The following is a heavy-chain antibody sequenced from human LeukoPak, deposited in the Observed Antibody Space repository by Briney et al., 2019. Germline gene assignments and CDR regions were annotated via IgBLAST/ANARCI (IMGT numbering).Heavy chain of an antibody. CDR1: GFTFSSYG. CDR2: IRYDGSNK. V-gene: IGHV3-30*02. J-gene: IGHJ4*02. D-gene: IGHD3-10*01. Sequence: GGSLRLSCAASGFTFSSYGMHWVRQAPGKGLEWVAFIRYDGSNKYYADSVKGRFTISRDNSKNTLYLQMNSLRAEDTAVYYCAKANVLLWFGETHHDYWGQGTLVTVSS. CDR3: AKANVLLWFGETHHDY.